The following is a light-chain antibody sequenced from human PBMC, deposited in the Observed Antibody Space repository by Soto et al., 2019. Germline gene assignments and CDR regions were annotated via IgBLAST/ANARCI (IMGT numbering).Light chain of an antibody. CDR3: QQYGSPPHT. J-gene: IGKJ2*01. CDR1: QSVYNSY. CDR2: AAS. V-gene: IGKV3-20*01. Sequence: EMVLTQSPGTLSLSPGERATLSCRASQSVYNSYLAWYQQKPGQTPRLLINAASNRATGVPDRFSGSGSGTDFTLTISRLEPEDFAVYYCQQYGSPPHTFGQGTKVEI.